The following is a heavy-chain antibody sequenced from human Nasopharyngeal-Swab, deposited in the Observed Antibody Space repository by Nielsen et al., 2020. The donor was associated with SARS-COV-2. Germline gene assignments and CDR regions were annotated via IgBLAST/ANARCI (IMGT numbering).Heavy chain of an antibody. CDR2: MNPNSGNT. J-gene: IGHJ6*02. D-gene: IGHD5-12*01. CDR1: GYTFTSYD. CDR3: ARTATGNYYYYYGMDV. V-gene: IGHV1-8*01. Sequence: ASVKVSCKASGYTFTSYDINWVRQATGQGLEWMGWMNPNSGNTGYAQKLQGRVTMTRNTSISTAYMELSSLRSEDTAVYYCARTATGNYYYYYGMDVWGQGTTVTVSS.